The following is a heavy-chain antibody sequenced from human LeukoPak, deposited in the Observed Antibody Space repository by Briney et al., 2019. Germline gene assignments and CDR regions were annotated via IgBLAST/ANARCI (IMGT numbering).Heavy chain of an antibody. V-gene: IGHV4-59*01. D-gene: IGHD4-23*01. CDR3: ARGGGKTPPIDY. CDR2: IYYSGST. CDR1: GGSIKSYY. J-gene: IGHJ4*02. Sequence: SGTLSLTCTVSGGSIKSYYWSWIRQPPGNGLEWIGYIYYSGSTTYNPSLESRVTISVDTSKNQFSLKLSSVTAADTAVYYCARGGGKTPPIDYWGQGTLVTVSS.